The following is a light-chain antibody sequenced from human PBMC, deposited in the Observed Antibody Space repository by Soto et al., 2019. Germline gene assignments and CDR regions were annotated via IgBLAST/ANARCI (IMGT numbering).Light chain of an antibody. Sequence: DIQMTQSPSSLSASVGDRVTITXRASHSISRYLDWYQQKPGXAPKXXXYAXSSLQRGGPSRFSGSGSGTDFTLTISSLQPEDFATYYCQQSYSTMWTFGQGTKVDI. CDR2: AXS. CDR1: HSISRY. J-gene: IGKJ1*01. CDR3: QQSYSTMWT. V-gene: IGKV1-39*01.